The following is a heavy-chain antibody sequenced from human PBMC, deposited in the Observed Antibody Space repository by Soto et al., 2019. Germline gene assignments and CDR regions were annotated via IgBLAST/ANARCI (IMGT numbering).Heavy chain of an antibody. CDR2: IIPIFGTA. D-gene: IGHD6-19*01. J-gene: IGHJ4*02. Sequence: QVQLVQSGAEVKKPGSSVKVSCKASGGTFSSYAISWVRQAPGQGLEWMGGIIPIFGTANDAQKFQGRVTITADESTSTAYMELSSLRSEDTAVYYCASLTETYSSGWYEGGDYWGQGTLVTVSS. CDR3: ASLTETYSSGWYEGGDY. CDR1: GGTFSSYA. V-gene: IGHV1-69*01.